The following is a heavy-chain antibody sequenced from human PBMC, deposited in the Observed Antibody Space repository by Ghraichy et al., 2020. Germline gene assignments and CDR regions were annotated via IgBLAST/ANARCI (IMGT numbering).Heavy chain of an antibody. CDR3: TRDGSGSHAPDGY. J-gene: IGHJ4*02. CDR2: ILSDGSNQ. D-gene: IGHD3-10*01. V-gene: IGHV3-33*05. CDR1: GFTFGYYG. Sequence: GGSLRLSCAASGFTFGYYGMHWVRQAPGKGLEWVALILSDGSNQYYADSVKGRFTISRDSSENTVLLQMNSLRAEDTAVYYCTRDGSGSHAPDGYWGQGTLVTVSS.